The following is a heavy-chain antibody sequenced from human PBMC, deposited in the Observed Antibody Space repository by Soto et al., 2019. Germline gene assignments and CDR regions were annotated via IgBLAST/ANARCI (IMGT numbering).Heavy chain of an antibody. CDR3: ARSAPILPRTYYYDSSGPYDAFDI. Sequence: PGGSLRLSCAASGFTFSSYEMNWVRQAPGKGLEWVSYISSSGSTIYYADSVKGRFTISRDNAKNSLYLQMNGLRAEDTAVYYCARSAPILPRTYYYDSSGPYDAFDIWGQGAMVTVSS. CDR2: ISSSGSTI. J-gene: IGHJ3*02. D-gene: IGHD3-22*01. V-gene: IGHV3-48*03. CDR1: GFTFSSYE.